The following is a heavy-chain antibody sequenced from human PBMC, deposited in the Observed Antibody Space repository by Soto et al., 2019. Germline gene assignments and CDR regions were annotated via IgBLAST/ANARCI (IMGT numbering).Heavy chain of an antibody. Sequence: HPGGSLRLSCAASGFNFGPFWMHWVRQAPGKGLVWVSHINGDGNTIVYADSVRGRFTISRDNAKSTLFLQMNSLRVEDTAVYYCARDRGYPDSFDIWGQGSMVTVSS. CDR1: GFNFGPFW. V-gene: IGHV3-74*01. D-gene: IGHD3-10*01. CDR3: ARDRGYPDSFDI. J-gene: IGHJ3*02. CDR2: INGDGNTI.